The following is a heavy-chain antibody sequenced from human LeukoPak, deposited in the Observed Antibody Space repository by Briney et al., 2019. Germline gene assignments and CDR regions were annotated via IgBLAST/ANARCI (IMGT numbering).Heavy chain of an antibody. Sequence: SETLSLTCAVYGGSLSGYYWSRIHQPPGKGLERIGEINHSGSTDYNPSLKSRVTISVDTSKNQFSLKLSTVTAADTAVYYCARALPRLAAAGISYNWFDPWGQGTLVTVSS. CDR2: INHSGST. D-gene: IGHD6-13*01. CDR3: ARALPRLAAAGISYNWFDP. J-gene: IGHJ5*02. V-gene: IGHV4-34*01. CDR1: GGSLSGYY.